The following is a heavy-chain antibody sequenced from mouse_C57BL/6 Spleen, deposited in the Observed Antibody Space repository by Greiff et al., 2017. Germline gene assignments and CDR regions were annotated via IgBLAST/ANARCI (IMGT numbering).Heavy chain of an antibody. J-gene: IGHJ1*03. Sequence: VQLQQSGAELVRPGTSVKVSCKASGYAFTNYLIEWVKQRPGQGLEWIGVINPGSGGTNYNEKFKGKATLTADKSSSTAYMQLSSLTSEDSAVFFCARNYDYDDWYFDVWGTGTTVTVSS. CDR2: INPGSGGT. D-gene: IGHD2-4*01. V-gene: IGHV1-54*01. CDR3: ARNYDYDDWYFDV. CDR1: GYAFTNYL.